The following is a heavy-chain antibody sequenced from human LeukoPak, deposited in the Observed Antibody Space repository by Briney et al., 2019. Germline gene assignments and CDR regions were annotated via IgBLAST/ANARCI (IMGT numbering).Heavy chain of an antibody. J-gene: IGHJ5*02. V-gene: IGHV4-4*02. CDR3: ARDLLAAAGTRWFDP. D-gene: IGHD6-13*01. Sequence: SGTLSLTCAVSGGSISSSNWWSWVRQPPGKGLEWIGEIYHSGSTNYNPSLKSRVTISVDKSKNQFSLKLSSVTAADTAVYYCARDLLAAAGTRWFDPWGQGTLVTVSS. CDR1: GGSISSSNW. CDR2: IYHSGST.